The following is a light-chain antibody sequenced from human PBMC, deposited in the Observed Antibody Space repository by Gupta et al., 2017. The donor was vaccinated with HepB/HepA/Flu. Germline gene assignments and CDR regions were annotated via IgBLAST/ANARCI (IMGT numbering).Light chain of an antibody. CDR1: SSDVCGNNS. Sequence: QSALTQPPSASGSPGQSVTISCPGTSSDVCGNNSSAWYQQLPGKAPKLMVYEVSQRPAGVPDRFSGSKSGNTSSLTVSGPQAEDEAYYYCSSYAGRNNWVFGGGTKLTVL. V-gene: IGLV2-8*01. J-gene: IGLJ3*02. CDR2: EVS. CDR3: SSYAGRNNWV.